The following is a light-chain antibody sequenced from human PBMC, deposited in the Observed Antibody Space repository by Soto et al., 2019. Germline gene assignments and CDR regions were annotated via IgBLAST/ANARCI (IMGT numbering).Light chain of an antibody. V-gene: IGLV1-44*01. CDR3: SSYRGSSTLAV. Sequence: QSVLTQPPSASGTPGQRVTISCSGSSSNIGSNTVNWYQQPPGTAPKLLIYSNNQRPSGVSNRFSGSKSGNTASLTISGLQAEDEADYYCSSYRGSSTLAVFGTGTKVTVL. CDR1: SSNIGSNT. J-gene: IGLJ1*01. CDR2: SNN.